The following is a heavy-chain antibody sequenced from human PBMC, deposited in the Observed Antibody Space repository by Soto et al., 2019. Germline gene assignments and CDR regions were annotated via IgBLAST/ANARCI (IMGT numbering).Heavy chain of an antibody. D-gene: IGHD2-15*01. CDR3: ARTPTPKIPDAFDI. CDR1: GGTFSSYA. CDR2: IIPIFGTA. V-gene: IGHV1-69*13. Sequence: SVKVSCKASGGTFSSYAISWVRQAPGQGLEWMGGIIPIFGTANYAQKFQGRVTITADESTSTAYMELSSLRSEDTAVYYCARTPTPKIPDAFDIWGQGTMVTVSS. J-gene: IGHJ3*02.